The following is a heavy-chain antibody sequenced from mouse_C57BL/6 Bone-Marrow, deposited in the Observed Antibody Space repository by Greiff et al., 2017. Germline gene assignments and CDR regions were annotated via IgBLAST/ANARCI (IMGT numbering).Heavy chain of an antibody. D-gene: IGHD2-1*01. J-gene: IGHJ2*01. CDR1: GYSFTDYN. CDR2: INPNYGTT. Sequence: EVKVMESGPELVKPGASVKISCKASGYSFTDYNMNWVKQSNGKSLEWIGVINPNYGTTSYNQKFKGKATLTVDQSSSTAYMQLNSLTSEDSAVYYCARSGYYGLPFDYWGQGTTLTVSS. CDR3: ARSGYYGLPFDY. V-gene: IGHV1-39*01.